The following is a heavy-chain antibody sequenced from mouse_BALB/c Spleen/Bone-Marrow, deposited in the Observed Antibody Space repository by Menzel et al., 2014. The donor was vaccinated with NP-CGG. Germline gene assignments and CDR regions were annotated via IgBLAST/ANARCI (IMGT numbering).Heavy chain of an antibody. Sequence: EVNLVESGGGLVQPGGFLRLSCATSGFTFTDHYMSWVRRPPGKALEWLGFIRNKANGYTTEYSASVKGRFTISRDNSQSIVYLQMNTLRAEDSATYYCARDYLYYFDYWGQGTTLTVSS. D-gene: IGHD2-1*01. CDR3: ARDYLYYFDY. CDR2: IRNKANGYTT. J-gene: IGHJ2*01. V-gene: IGHV7-3*02. CDR1: GFTFTDHY.